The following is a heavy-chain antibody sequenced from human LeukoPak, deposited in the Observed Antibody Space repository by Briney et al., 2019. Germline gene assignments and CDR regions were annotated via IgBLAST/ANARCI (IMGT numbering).Heavy chain of an antibody. Sequence: SETLSLTCAVYGGSFSGYYWSWIRQPPGNGLEWIGEINHSGSTNYNPSLKSRVTISVDTCKNQFSLKLSSVTAADTAVYYCASGINDFWSGYYTGRYFDYWGQGTLVTVSS. V-gene: IGHV4-34*01. CDR3: ASGINDFWSGYYTGRYFDY. D-gene: IGHD3-3*01. J-gene: IGHJ4*02. CDR1: GGSFSGYY. CDR2: INHSGST.